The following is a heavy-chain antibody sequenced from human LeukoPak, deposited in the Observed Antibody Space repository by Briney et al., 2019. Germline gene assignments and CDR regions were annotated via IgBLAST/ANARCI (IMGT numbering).Heavy chain of an antibody. CDR2: IYYSGST. J-gene: IGHJ5*02. Sequence: PSETLSLTCTVSGGSISSSSYYWGWIRQPPGKGLEWIGSIYYSGSTYYNPSLKSRVTISVDTSKNQFSLKLSSVTAADTAVYYCARIIRRNWFDPWGQGTLVTVSS. D-gene: IGHD3-10*01. CDR3: ARIIRRNWFDP. CDR1: GGSISSSSYY. V-gene: IGHV4-39*07.